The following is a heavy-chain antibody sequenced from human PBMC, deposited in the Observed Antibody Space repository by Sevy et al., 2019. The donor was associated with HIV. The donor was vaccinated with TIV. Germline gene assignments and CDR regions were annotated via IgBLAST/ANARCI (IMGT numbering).Heavy chain of an antibody. CDR2: IKQDGSEK. J-gene: IGHJ4*02. CDR3: ARDYS. CDR1: GFIFNSYW. Sequence: EGSLRLSCGASGFIFNSYWMMWVRQAPGKGLEWVATIKQDGSEKYYVDSVKGRFTISRDNVKNSVHLQMSSLRVEDTAMYYCARDYSWGQGTQVTVSS. V-gene: IGHV3-7*01.